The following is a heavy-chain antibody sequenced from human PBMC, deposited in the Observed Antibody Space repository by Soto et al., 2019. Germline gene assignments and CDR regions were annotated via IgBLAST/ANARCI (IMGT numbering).Heavy chain of an antibody. J-gene: IGHJ4*02. V-gene: IGHV1-2*02. D-gene: IGHD5-12*01. CDR2: IDPKSGGT. CDR3: ARVSVDVPE. Sequence: QLVQSGAEVKKPGASVMVSCKTSGPNFIAYYIHWVRQAPGQGLEWMGWIDPKSGGTTYEQKFQGRVTMTRDTSINPAYMDLNRLTSDATAVYYCARVSVDVPEWGQGTLITVPS. CDR1: GPNFIAYY.